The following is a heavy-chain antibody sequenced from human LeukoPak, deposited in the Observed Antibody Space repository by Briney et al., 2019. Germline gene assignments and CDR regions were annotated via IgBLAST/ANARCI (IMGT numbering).Heavy chain of an antibody. D-gene: IGHD3-10*01. CDR1: GGSICSGSYY. Sequence: PSETLSLTGTVSGGSICSGSYYWSWIRHPAGKGLEWIGRIYTSGSTNYNPSLKSRVTISVDTSKNQFSLKLSSVTAADTAVYYCARDASSVPPDSGYYGAYYFDYWGQGTLVTVSS. J-gene: IGHJ4*02. V-gene: IGHV4-61*02. CDR2: IYTSGST. CDR3: ARDASSVPPDSGYYGAYYFDY.